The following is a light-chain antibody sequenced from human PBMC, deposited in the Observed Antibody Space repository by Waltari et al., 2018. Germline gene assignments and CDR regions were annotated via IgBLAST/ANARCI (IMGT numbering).Light chain of an antibody. J-gene: IGKJ1*01. CDR1: QSVGRT. CDR3: QHYVSLPAT. Sequence: IGLTQSPGTLSLSPGERANLSGRSSQSVGRTLAWYQQKPGQAPRLLIYGASIRATGIPDRFSGGGSGTDFSLTISRLEPEDFAVYFCQHYVSLPATFGQGTKVEIK. CDR2: GAS. V-gene: IGKV3-20*01.